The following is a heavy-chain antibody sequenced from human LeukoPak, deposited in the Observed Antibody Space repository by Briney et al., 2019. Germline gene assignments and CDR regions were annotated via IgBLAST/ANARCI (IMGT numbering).Heavy chain of an antibody. CDR3: ARDVGNFGSGSAYFDS. CDR2: IWYDGSKK. Sequence: PGGSLRLPCAGSGFTFSNYGMHWVRQAPGKGLEWVAVIWYDGSKKYYGDSAKGRFTISRDDSKNTLYLQMNSLRAEDTAVYYCARDVGNFGSGSAYFDSWGQGTLVTVSS. J-gene: IGHJ4*02. V-gene: IGHV3-33*01. CDR1: GFTFSNYG. D-gene: IGHD3-10*01.